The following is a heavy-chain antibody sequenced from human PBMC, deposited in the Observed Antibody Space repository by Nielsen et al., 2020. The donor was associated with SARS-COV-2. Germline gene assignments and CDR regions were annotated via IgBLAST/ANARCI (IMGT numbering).Heavy chain of an antibody. Sequence: SETLSLTCAVSGGSVSSNDWWTWVRQSPGKGLEWIGEVSHSGSINYNPSLKSRVTLSMDESKRQFSLRLTSVSAADTAVYFCARGDLVVVPSPILGLGPFFYYFYLDVWGKGTTVTVSS. V-gene: IGHV4-4*02. CDR1: GGSVSSNDW. J-gene: IGHJ6*03. D-gene: IGHD2-2*01. CDR2: VSHSGSI. CDR3: ARGDLVVVPSPILGLGPFFYYFYLDV.